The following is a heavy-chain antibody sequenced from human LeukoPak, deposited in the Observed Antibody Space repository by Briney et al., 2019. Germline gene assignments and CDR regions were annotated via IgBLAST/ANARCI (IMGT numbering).Heavy chain of an antibody. CDR2: ICYSGST. Sequence: PSETLSLTCTVSGGSISSYSWSWIRQPPGKGLEWIGSICYSGSTNYNPSLKSRVTISVDTSKNQFSLKLSSVTAADTAVYYCARRHYDFWSGYRNWFDPWGQGTLVTVSS. CDR1: GGSISSYS. D-gene: IGHD3-3*01. CDR3: ARRHYDFWSGYRNWFDP. V-gene: IGHV4-59*08. J-gene: IGHJ5*02.